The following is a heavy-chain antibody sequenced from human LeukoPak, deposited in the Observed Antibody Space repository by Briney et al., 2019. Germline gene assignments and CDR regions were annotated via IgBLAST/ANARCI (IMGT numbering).Heavy chain of an antibody. Sequence: ASETLSLTCAVYGGSFSGYYWSWIRQPPGKGLEWIGEINHSGSTNYNPSLKSRVTISVDTSKNQFSLKLSSVTAADTAVYYRARAPPYGDYVRWFDPWGQGTLVTVSS. J-gene: IGHJ5*02. CDR3: ARAPPYGDYVRWFDP. CDR2: INHSGST. CDR1: GGSFSGYY. V-gene: IGHV4-34*01. D-gene: IGHD4-17*01.